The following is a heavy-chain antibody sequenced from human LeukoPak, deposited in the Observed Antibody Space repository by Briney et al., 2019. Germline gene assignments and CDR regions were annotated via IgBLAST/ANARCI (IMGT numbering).Heavy chain of an antibody. D-gene: IGHD5-18*01. CDR2: IYYSGST. V-gene: IGHV4-39*01. CDR3: ARREEGTAMVTYYFDY. CDR1: GGSLSFYY. J-gene: IGHJ4*02. Sequence: SETLSLTCGVSGGSLSFYYWSWIRQSPGKGLEWIGSIYYSGSTYYNPSLKSRVTISVDTSKNQFSLKLSSVTAADTAVYYCARREEGTAMVTYYFDYWGQGTLVTVSS.